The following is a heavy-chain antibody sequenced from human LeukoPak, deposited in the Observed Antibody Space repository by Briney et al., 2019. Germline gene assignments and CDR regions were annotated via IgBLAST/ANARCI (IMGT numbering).Heavy chain of an antibody. D-gene: IGHD6-13*01. CDR3: ARSAPIAAAGWGADY. J-gene: IGHJ4*02. V-gene: IGHV3-21*01. Sequence: GGSLRLSCGASGFTFTTHWIHWVRQAPGKGLEWVSSISSSSSYIYYADSVKGRFTISRDNAKNSLYLQMNSLRAEDTAVYYCARSAPIAAAGWGADYWGQGTLVTVSS. CDR2: ISSSSSYI. CDR1: GFTFTTHW.